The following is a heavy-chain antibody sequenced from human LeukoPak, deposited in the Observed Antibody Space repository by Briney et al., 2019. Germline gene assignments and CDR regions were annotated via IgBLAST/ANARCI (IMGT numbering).Heavy chain of an antibody. Sequence: PGGSLRLSCAASGFTFSGYGMHWVRQAPGKGLEWVAFIRYDGSNKYYADSVKGRFTISRDNSKNTLYLQMNSLRAEDTAVYYCARDLGQYYDTSDNWFDPWGQGTLVTVSS. CDR3: ARDLGQYYDTSDNWFDP. V-gene: IGHV3-30*02. J-gene: IGHJ5*02. D-gene: IGHD3-22*01. CDR2: IRYDGSNK. CDR1: GFTFSGYG.